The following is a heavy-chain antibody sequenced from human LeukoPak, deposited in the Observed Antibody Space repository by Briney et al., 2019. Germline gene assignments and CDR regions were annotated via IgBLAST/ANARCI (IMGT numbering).Heavy chain of an antibody. J-gene: IGHJ4*02. CDR1: GGSISSYY. D-gene: IGHD5-18*01. CDR2: IYYSGST. CDR3: ARDKEYGYGHFDY. V-gene: IGHV4-59*01. Sequence: NPSETLSLTCTVSGGSISSYYWSWIRQPPGKGLEWIGYIYYSGSTNYNPSLKSRVTISVDTSKNQFSLKLSSVTAADTAVYYCARDKEYGYGHFDYWGQGTLVTVSS.